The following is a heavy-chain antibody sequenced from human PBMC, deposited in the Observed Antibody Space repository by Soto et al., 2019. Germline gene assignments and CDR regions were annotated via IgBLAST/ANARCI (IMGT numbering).Heavy chain of an antibody. CDR1: GGSVSSGSYY. CDR3: ARSLQLPTYYYDSSGETFDY. D-gene: IGHD3-22*01. J-gene: IGHJ4*02. Sequence: SETPSLTCTVSGGSVSSGSYYWSWIRQPPGKGLEWIGYIYYSGSTNYNPSLKSRVTISVDTSKNQFSLKLSSVTAADTAVYYCARSLQLPTYYYDSSGETFDYWGQGTLVTVSS. CDR2: IYYSGST. V-gene: IGHV4-61*01.